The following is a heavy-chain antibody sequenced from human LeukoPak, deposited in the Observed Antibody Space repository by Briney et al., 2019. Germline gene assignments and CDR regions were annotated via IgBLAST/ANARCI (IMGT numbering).Heavy chain of an antibody. J-gene: IGHJ4*02. CDR2: MYNSGST. V-gene: IGHV4-59*08. CDR3: ARGRTFDN. Sequence: SETLSLTCTVSGDSISSFYWSWIRQPPGKGLEWIGYMYNSGSTNYNPSLKSRVSISVDTSKNHFSLKLSSVTAADTAVYYCARGRTFDNWGQGTLVTVSS. CDR1: GDSISSFY.